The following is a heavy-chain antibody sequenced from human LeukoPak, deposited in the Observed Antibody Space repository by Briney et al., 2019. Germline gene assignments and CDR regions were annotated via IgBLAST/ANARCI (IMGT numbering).Heavy chain of an antibody. CDR3: ARFTFGGVIITTYYFDY. J-gene: IGHJ4*02. D-gene: IGHD3-16*02. Sequence: PGGSLGLSCAASGFTFSSYGMHWVRQAPGKGLEWVAFIRYDGSNKYYADSVKGRFTISRDNSKNTLYLQMNSLRAEDTAVYYCARFTFGGVIITTYYFDYWGQGAQVTVSS. CDR1: GFTFSSYG. V-gene: IGHV3-30*02. CDR2: IRYDGSNK.